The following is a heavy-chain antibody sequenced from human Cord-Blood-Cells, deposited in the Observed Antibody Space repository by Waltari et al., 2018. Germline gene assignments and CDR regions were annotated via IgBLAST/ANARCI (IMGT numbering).Heavy chain of an antibody. V-gene: IGHV3-74*01. CDR1: GFTFSSYW. Sequence: EVQLVESGGGLVQPGGSLRLSCSASGFTFSSYWMHLVRQAPGKGLVWGSRINSDGSSTSYADSVKGRFTISRDNAKNTLYLQMNSLRAEDTAVYYCARSIAARPDYFDYWGQGTLVTVSS. CDR3: ARSIAARPDYFDY. CDR2: INSDGSST. J-gene: IGHJ4*02. D-gene: IGHD6-6*01.